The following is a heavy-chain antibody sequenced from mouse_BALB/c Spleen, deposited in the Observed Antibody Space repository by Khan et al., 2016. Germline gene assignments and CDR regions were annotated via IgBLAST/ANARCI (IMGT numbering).Heavy chain of an antibody. Sequence: QVQLKESGPGLVAPSQSLSITCTISGFSLTSYGVHWVRQPPGKGLEWLVVIWSDGSTTYNSALKSRLSISKDNSKSQVFLTMNSLPTDDTAMYYCARHEGDYDVIMDYWGQGTSVTVSS. CDR2: IWSDGST. J-gene: IGHJ4*01. V-gene: IGHV2-6-1*01. D-gene: IGHD2-4*01. CDR3: ARHEGDYDVIMDY. CDR1: GFSLTSYG.